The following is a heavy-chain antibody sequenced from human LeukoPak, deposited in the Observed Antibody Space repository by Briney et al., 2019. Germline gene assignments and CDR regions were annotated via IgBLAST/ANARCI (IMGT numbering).Heavy chain of an antibody. Sequence: GGSLRLSCAASGFTFSSYSMNWVRQAPGKGLEWVSAISGSGVNTYYADSVKGRFTISGDNSKNTVYLQMNSLRAKDTALYYCVYCSSSSCYKTGNYFDSWGQGTPVTVSS. J-gene: IGHJ4*02. CDR3: VYCSSSSCYKTGNYFDS. V-gene: IGHV3-23*01. CDR1: GFTFSSYS. D-gene: IGHD2-2*02. CDR2: ISGSGVNT.